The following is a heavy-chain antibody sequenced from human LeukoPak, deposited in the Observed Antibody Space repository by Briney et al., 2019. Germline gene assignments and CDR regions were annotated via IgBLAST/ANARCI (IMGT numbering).Heavy chain of an antibody. CDR1: GASISSGHY. J-gene: IGHJ5*02. D-gene: IGHD6-19*01. V-gene: IGHV4-39*01. Sequence: PSETLSLTCTVSGASISSGHYWGWIRQPPGKGLEWVGSVYYTGVTDYTPSLKSRVTISVERSKNQFSLKLRSVTAADTAVYYCARGPDSGWYPSSWGQGTLVTVSP. CDR2: VYYTGVT. CDR3: ARGPDSGWYPSS.